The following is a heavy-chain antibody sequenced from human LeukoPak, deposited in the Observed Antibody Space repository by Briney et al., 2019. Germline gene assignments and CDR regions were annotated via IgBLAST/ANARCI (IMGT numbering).Heavy chain of an antibody. CDR2: IRYDGSNK. CDR3: AKDMEPAAGFFDY. V-gene: IGHV3-30*02. CDR1: GFTFSSYG. Sequence: GGSLRLSCAASGFTFSSYGMHWVRQAPAKGLHCLAFIRYDGSNKYYADSVKGRFTISRDNSKNTLYLQMNSLRAEDTAVYYCAKDMEPAAGFFDYWGQGTLVTVSS. J-gene: IGHJ4*02. D-gene: IGHD6-13*01.